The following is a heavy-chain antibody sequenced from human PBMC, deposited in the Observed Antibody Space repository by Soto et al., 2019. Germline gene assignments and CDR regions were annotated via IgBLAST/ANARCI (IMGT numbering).Heavy chain of an antibody. CDR1: GFTFSSYD. Sequence: GGSLRLSCAASGFTFSSYDMHWVRQATGKGLEWVSAIGTAGDPYYPGSVKGRFTISRENAKNSLYLQMNSLRAGDTAVYYCARGIALRDTWHFDLWGRGTLVTVSS. V-gene: IGHV3-13*05. CDR3: ARGIALRDTWHFDL. D-gene: IGHD5-18*01. J-gene: IGHJ2*01. CDR2: IGTAGDP.